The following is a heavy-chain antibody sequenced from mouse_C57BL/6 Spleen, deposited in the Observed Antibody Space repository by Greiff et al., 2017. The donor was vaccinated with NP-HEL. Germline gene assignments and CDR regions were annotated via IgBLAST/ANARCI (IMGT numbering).Heavy chain of an antibody. CDR3: ARRTGSAWFAY. D-gene: IGHD4-1*01. J-gene: IGHJ3*01. CDR2: ISSGGSYT. CDR1: GFTFSSYG. V-gene: IGHV5-6*01. Sequence: EVQLVESGGDLVKPGGSLKLSCAASGFTFSSYGMSWVRRGPDKRLEWVATISSGGSYTYYPDSVKGRFTISRDNAKNTLYLQMSSLKSEDTAMYYCARRTGSAWFAYWGQGTLVTVSA.